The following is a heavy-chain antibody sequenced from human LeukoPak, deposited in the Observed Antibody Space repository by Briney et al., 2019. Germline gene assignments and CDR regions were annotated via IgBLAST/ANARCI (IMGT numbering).Heavy chain of an antibody. Sequence: ASVKVSCKASGYTFTSYYMHWVRQAPGQGLEWMGIINPSGGSTSYAQKFQGRVTMTRDMSTSTVYMELSSLRSEDTAVYYCARDQFSPNYYDSSGNFDYWGQGTLVTVSS. D-gene: IGHD3-22*01. CDR2: INPSGGST. CDR1: GYTFTSYY. CDR3: ARDQFSPNYYDSSGNFDY. J-gene: IGHJ4*02. V-gene: IGHV1-46*01.